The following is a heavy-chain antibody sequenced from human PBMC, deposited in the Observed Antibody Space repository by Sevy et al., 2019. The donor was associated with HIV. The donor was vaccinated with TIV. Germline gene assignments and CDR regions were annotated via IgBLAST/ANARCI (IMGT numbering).Heavy chain of an antibody. CDR2: INSDGKIK. CDR1: GFTLSIYW. V-gene: IGHV3-74*01. D-gene: IGHD3-10*01. CDR3: VRGSTRTFGY. J-gene: IGHJ4*02. Sequence: GESLKISCAASGFTLSIYWMHWVRQVPGKGLVWVSHINSDGKIKRYADSVEGRFTISRDNAETTVYLQMNSLRADDTAVYYCVRGSTRTFGYWGQGTLVTVSS.